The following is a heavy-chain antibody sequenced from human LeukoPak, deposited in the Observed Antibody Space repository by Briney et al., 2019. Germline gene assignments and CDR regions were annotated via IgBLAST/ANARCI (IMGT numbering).Heavy chain of an antibody. V-gene: IGHV3-30*02. CDR3: AKGDDYGSGAMFDY. CDR2: IRYDVSNI. J-gene: IGHJ4*02. Sequence: GGSPRLSCAASGFTFSSYGMPWVRQAPGKGLEWVTFIRYDVSNIYYADSVKGRFTTSGDNSKNTLYLQMNSLRAEDTAVYYCAKGDDYGSGAMFDYWGQGTLVTVSS. CDR1: GFTFSSYG. D-gene: IGHD3-10*01.